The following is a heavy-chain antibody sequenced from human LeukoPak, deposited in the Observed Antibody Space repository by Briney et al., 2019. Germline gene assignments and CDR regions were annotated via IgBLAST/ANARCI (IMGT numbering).Heavy chain of an antibody. CDR1: GFTFSDYY. Sequence: GGSLRLSCAASGFTFSDYYMSWIRQAPGKGLEWVSYISSSGSTIYYADSVKGRFTISRDNSKNTLYLQMNSLRAEDTAVYYCAKGPSVYCSGGSCYSLDYWGQGTLVTVSS. D-gene: IGHD2-15*01. CDR3: AKGPSVYCSGGSCYSLDY. V-gene: IGHV3-11*04. CDR2: ISSSGSTI. J-gene: IGHJ4*02.